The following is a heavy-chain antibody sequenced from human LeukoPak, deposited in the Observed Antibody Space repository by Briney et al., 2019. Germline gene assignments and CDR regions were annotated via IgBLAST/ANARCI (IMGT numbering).Heavy chain of an antibody. CDR2: IYPGDSDT. Sequence: GESLKISCKGSGYSFTSYWIGWVRQMPGKGLEWMGIIYPGDSDTRYSPSFQGQVTISADKSISTAHLQWSSLKASDTAMYYCARLLLDSGSYPGHDAFDIWGQGTMVTVSS. V-gene: IGHV5-51*01. CDR3: ARLLLDSGSYPGHDAFDI. J-gene: IGHJ3*02. CDR1: GYSFTSYW. D-gene: IGHD1-26*01.